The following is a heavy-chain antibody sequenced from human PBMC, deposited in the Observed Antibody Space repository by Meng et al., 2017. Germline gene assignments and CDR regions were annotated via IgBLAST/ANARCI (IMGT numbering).Heavy chain of an antibody. J-gene: IGHJ4*02. D-gene: IGHD4-17*01. CDR2: ISAYNGNT. CDR3: ARGSYGDYLYYFDY. V-gene: IGHV1-18*01. CDR1: GYTFTSYG. Sequence: QVQLVQSGAGIKKPGVSVTVSGKASGYTFTSYGISWVRQAPGQGLEWMGWISAYNGNTNYAQKLQGRVTMTTDTSTSTAYMELRSLRSDVTAVYYCARGSYGDYLYYFDYWGQGTLVTVSS.